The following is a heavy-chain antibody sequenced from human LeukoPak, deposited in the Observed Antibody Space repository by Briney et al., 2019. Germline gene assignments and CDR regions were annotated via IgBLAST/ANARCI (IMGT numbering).Heavy chain of an antibody. CDR1: GYTFTGHY. Sequence: ASLRVSSKASGYTFTGHYIHWVRQAPGQDLSWMGWINPNRGGTKYSQKRQGRVTLTRDTSISAAYTDLSSLTSHDTALYYCARDPTGEQQLAPYYFDYWGQGTLVTVSS. D-gene: IGHD6-13*01. CDR2: INPNRGGT. V-gene: IGHV1-2*02. J-gene: IGHJ4*02. CDR3: ARDPTGEQQLAPYYFDY.